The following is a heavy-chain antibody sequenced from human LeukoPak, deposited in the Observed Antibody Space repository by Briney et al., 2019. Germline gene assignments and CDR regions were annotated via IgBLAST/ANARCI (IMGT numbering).Heavy chain of an antibody. CDR1: GNSISSGYY. V-gene: IGHV4-38-2*02. CDR2: IYHSGST. J-gene: IGHJ4*02. CDR3: ARDRVRYYYGSGGLPGDFDY. D-gene: IGHD3-10*01. Sequence: PSETLSLTCTVSGNSISSGYYWGWIRQPPGKGLEWIGSIYHSGSTYYNPSLKSRVTISVDTSKNQFSLKLSSVTAADTAVYYCARDRVRYYYGSGGLPGDFDYWGQGTLVTVSS.